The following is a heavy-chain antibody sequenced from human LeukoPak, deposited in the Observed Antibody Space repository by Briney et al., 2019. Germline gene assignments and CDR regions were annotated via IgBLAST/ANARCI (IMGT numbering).Heavy chain of an antibody. Sequence: GGSLRLSCAASGFTFSNYFMSWVRQAPGEGLEWVSGISKNGGTTYYANYVKGRFTISRDNSKNTLYLQINSLRADDTAVYYCAKDIHNWGSDYWGQGTLVTVSS. CDR2: ISKNGGTT. D-gene: IGHD7-27*01. J-gene: IGHJ4*02. CDR3: AKDIHNWGSDY. V-gene: IGHV3-23*01. CDR1: GFTFSNYF.